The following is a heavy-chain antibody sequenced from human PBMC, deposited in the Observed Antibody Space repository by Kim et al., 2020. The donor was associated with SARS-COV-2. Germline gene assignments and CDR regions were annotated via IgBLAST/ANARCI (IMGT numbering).Heavy chain of an antibody. J-gene: IGHJ4*02. Sequence: GGSLRLSCAASGFTFSSYAMHWVRQAPGKGLEWVAVISYDGSNKYYADSVKGRFTISRDNSKNTLYLQMNSLRAEDTAVYYCARVVWGDYRGGFDYWGQG. V-gene: IGHV3-30-3*01. CDR2: ISYDGSNK. CDR3: ARVVWGDYRGGFDY. CDR1: GFTFSSYA. D-gene: IGHD4-17*01.